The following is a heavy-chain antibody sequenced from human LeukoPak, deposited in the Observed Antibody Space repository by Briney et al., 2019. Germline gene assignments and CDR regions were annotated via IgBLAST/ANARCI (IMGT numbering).Heavy chain of an antibody. CDR1: GYIFTDYA. D-gene: IGHD3-3*01. J-gene: IGHJ6*03. CDR2: MNGGNGNT. CDR3: ARGLTPFWSGYYHYYYYYMDV. V-gene: IGHV1-3*01. Sequence: ASVKVSCKASGYIFTDYAIHWLRQAPGQRPEWMGWMNGGNGNTKYSQKFQGRITLIRDTSAATAYMELSSLRHDDLAVYYCARGLTPFWSGYYHYYYYYMDVWGKGTTVTVSS.